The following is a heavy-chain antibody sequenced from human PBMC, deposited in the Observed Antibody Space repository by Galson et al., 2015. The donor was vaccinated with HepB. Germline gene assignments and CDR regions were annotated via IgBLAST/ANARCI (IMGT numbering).Heavy chain of an antibody. CDR2: TYYRSRWFN. J-gene: IGHJ5*02. V-gene: IGHV6-1*01. CDR1: GDSVSSNSAT. Sequence: CAISGDSVSSNSATWNWIRQSPSRGLEWLGRTYYRSRWFNNYAVSVKSRITINPDTSKNQFSLQLNSVTPEDTAVYYCARGTDHSGRYTDWFDPWGQGTLVTVSS. D-gene: IGHD1-26*01. CDR3: ARGTDHSGRYTDWFDP.